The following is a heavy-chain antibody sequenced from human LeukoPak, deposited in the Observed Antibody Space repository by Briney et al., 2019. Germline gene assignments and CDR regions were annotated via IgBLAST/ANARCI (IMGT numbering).Heavy chain of an antibody. CDR2: IKQDGSEK. V-gene: IGHV3-7*01. Sequence: PGGSLRLSCAVSGFTFRNYWMTWVRQAPGKGLEWVANIKQDGSEKYYEDSVRGRFTISRDNSQNSLYLQMDTLRVEDTAVYYCASEGQLVRQYIYWGQGTRVTVSS. CDR1: GFTFRNYW. CDR3: ASEGQLVRQYIY. D-gene: IGHD6-6*01. J-gene: IGHJ4*02.